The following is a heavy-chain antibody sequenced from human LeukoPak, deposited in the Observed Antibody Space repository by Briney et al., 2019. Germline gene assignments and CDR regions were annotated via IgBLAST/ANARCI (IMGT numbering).Heavy chain of an antibody. CDR2: VSYDGSNK. Sequence: PGRSLRLSCAASGFTFSSYAMHWVRQAPGKRLEWVAVVSYDGSNKYYADSVKGRFTISRDNSKNTLYLQMNSLRAEDTAVYYCARDIAAVIDYWGQGTLVTVSS. J-gene: IGHJ4*02. CDR1: GFTFSSYA. V-gene: IGHV3-30*04. D-gene: IGHD6-13*01. CDR3: ARDIAAVIDY.